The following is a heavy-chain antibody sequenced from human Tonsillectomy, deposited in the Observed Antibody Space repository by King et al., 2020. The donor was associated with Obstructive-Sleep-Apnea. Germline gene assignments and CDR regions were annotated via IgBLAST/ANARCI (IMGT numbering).Heavy chain of an antibody. CDR2: IRYDGSNK. Sequence: VQLVESGGGVVQPGGSLRLSCAASGFTFSSYGMHWVRQAPGKGLEWVAFIRYDGSNKYYADSVKGRFTISRDNSKNTLYLQMNSLRAEDTAVYYCAKEKNYYDSSGYYGFDYWGHGTLVTVSS. D-gene: IGHD3-22*01. CDR3: AKEKNYYDSSGYYGFDY. J-gene: IGHJ4*01. V-gene: IGHV3-30*02. CDR1: GFTFSSYG.